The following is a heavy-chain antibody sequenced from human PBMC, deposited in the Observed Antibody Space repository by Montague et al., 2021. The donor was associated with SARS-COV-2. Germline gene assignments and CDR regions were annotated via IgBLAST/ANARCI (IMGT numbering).Heavy chain of an antibody. CDR2: ISYCCST. D-gene: IGHD4-11*01. V-gene: IGHV4-59*01. CDR3: AWGGILSAISGYINHGMDV. J-gene: IGHJ6*02. CDR1: GGSITNYY. Sequence: SETLSLTCTVSGGSITNYYCSWIRLPPGKGLECIGFISYCCSTNSNPSLESRVPISVDTSKNQFSLNLNSVTAADTAVYYCAWGGILSAISGYINHGMDVWGQGTTVTVSS.